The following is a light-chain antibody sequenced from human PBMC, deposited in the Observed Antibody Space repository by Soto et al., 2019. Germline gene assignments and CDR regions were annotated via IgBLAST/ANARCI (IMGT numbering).Light chain of an antibody. CDR3: QHYVNWPLT. V-gene: IGKV3-15*01. J-gene: IGKJ4*01. Sequence: EIVITQSPATLSVSPGEGATLSCRASQGIGNTLAWYQQKPGQTPRLLIYAASIRATGVPARFSGSGSGTDFPLTINSLQSEDFAVYYWQHYVNWPLTFGGGTKVESK. CDR1: QGIGNT. CDR2: AAS.